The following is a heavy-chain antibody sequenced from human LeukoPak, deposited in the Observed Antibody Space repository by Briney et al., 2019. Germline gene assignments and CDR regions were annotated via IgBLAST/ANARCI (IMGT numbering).Heavy chain of an antibody. Sequence: GRSLRLSCAASGFTFSSYAMHWVRQAPGKGLEWVAVISYDGSNKYYADSVKGRFTISRDNSKNSLYLQMNSLRAEDTAVYYCASSQWLVSRTTTYYYYGMDVWGKGTTVTVSS. CDR2: ISYDGSNK. CDR3: ASSQWLVSRTTTYYYYGMDV. J-gene: IGHJ6*04. V-gene: IGHV3-30*04. CDR1: GFTFSSYA. D-gene: IGHD6-19*01.